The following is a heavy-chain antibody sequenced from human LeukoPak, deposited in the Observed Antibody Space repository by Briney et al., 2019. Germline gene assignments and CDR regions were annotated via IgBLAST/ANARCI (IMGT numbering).Heavy chain of an antibody. CDR3: ARLTRDIVLEPATKGGFDP. CDR1: GGSISSSSYF. J-gene: IGHJ5*02. V-gene: IGHV4-39*01. D-gene: IGHD2-2*01. Sequence: SETLSLTCTVSGGSISSSSYFWGWIRQPPGKGLEWIGNIYYSGSTYYNPSLKSRVTISVDTSKNQFSLRLSSLIAADTAVYYCARLTRDIVLEPATKGGFDPWGQGTLVTVSS. CDR2: IYYSGST.